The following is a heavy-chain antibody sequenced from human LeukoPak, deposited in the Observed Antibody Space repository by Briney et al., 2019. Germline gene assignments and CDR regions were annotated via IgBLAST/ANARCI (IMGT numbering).Heavy chain of an antibody. D-gene: IGHD3-22*01. CDR2: ISSSGSST. CDR3: ARDLTHRSGEADY. V-gene: IGHV3-11*05. CDR1: GFTFSDFY. J-gene: IGHJ4*02. Sequence: PGGSLRLSCAASGFTFSDFYMSWIRQAPGKGLEWISYISSSGSSTNYADSVKGRFTISRDNAKNSLYLQMNSLRAEDTAVYYCARDLTHRSGEADYWGQGTLVTVSS.